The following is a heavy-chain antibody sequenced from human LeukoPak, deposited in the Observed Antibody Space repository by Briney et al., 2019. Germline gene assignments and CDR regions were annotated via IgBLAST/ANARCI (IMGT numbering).Heavy chain of an antibody. Sequence: PSETLSLTCTVSGGSISSYYWSWIRQPPGKGLEWIGYIYYSGSTNYNPSLKSRVTISVDTSKNQFSLKLSSVTAADTAVYYCAREGSKRWLHLDAFDIWGQGTMVTVSS. CDR1: GGSISSYY. V-gene: IGHV4-59*01. J-gene: IGHJ3*02. CDR2: IYYSGST. CDR3: AREGSKRWLHLDAFDI. D-gene: IGHD5-24*01.